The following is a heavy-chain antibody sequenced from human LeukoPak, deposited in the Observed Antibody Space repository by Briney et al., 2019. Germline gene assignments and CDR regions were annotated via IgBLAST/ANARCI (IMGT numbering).Heavy chain of an antibody. J-gene: IGHJ4*02. D-gene: IGHD4-11*01. Sequence: SETLSFTCTVSGGSISSYYWSWIRQPPGKGLEWIGYIYYSGSTNYNPSLKSRVTISVDTSKNQFSLKLSSVTAADTAVYYCARGSPVDYWGQGTLVTVSS. CDR1: GGSISSYY. CDR2: IYYSGST. V-gene: IGHV4-59*08. CDR3: ARGSPVDY.